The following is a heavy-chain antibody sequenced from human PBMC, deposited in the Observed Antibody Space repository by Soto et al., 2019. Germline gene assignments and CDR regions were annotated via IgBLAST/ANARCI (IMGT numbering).Heavy chain of an antibody. CDR1: GFTFSGYW. D-gene: IGHD3-10*01. CDR2: IKQDGSDI. Sequence: EVQLVESGGGLVQPGGSLRLSCAASGFTFSGYWMCWVRQAPGKGLEWVANIKQDGSDIHYLDSVKGRFTISRDNAKDSLYLQMNSLRAEDTAVYYCVRDDYYGSGSLFWGQGTLVTVSS. CDR3: VRDDYYGSGSLF. J-gene: IGHJ4*02. V-gene: IGHV3-7*04.